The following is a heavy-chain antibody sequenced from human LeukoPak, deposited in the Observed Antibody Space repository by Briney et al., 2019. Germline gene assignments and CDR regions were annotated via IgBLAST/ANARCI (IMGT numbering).Heavy chain of an antibody. D-gene: IGHD3-22*01. CDR1: GLTVSSNC. CDR3: ARRAGDYSHPYDY. J-gene: IGHJ4*02. Sequence: WGSLRLSCAASGLTVSSNCMSWVRQAPGKGLEWVSLIYSGGSTYYTDSVKGRFTISRDNSKNTLYLQMNSLRAEDTAVYYCARRAGDYSHPYDYWGQGILVTVSS. V-gene: IGHV3-53*01. CDR2: IYSGGST.